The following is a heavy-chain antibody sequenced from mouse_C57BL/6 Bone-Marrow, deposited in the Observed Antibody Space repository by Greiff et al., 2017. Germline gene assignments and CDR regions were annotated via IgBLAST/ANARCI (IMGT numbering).Heavy chain of an antibody. D-gene: IGHD4-1*01. CDR1: GYSITSGYD. J-gene: IGHJ3*01. V-gene: IGHV3-1*01. CDR3: ASRNWAWFAY. CDR2: ISYSGST. Sequence: DVQLQESGPGMVKPSQSLSLTCTVTGYSITSGYDWHWIRHFPGNKLEWMGYISYSGSTNYNPSLKSRISITHDTSKNHFFLKLNSVTTEDTATYYCASRNWAWFAYWGQGTLVTVSA.